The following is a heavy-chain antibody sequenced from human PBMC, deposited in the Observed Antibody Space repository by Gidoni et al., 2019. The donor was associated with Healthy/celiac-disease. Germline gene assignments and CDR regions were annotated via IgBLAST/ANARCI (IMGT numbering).Heavy chain of an antibody. J-gene: IGHJ4*02. Sequence: QVQLVQSGAEVKKPGSSVKVSCKPSGGTFSSYAISWVRQAPGQGLEWKGGIIPIFGTANYAQKFQGRVTITADESTSTAYMELSSLRSEDTAVYYCARADRYSSGWAPSAFDYWGQGTLVTVSS. D-gene: IGHD6-19*01. CDR1: GGTFSSYA. CDR3: ARADRYSSGWAPSAFDY. V-gene: IGHV1-69*01. CDR2: IIPIFGTA.